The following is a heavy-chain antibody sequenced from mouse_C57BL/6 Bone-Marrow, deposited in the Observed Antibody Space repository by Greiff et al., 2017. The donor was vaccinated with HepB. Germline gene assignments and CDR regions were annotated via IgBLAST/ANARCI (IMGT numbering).Heavy chain of an antibody. Sequence: EVQGVESGGGLVQPGGSLKLSCAASGFTFSDYGMAWVRQAPRKGPEWVAFISNLAYSIYYADTVTGRFTISRENAKNTLYLEMSSLRSEDTAMYYCARHYYGTAMDYWGQGTSVTVSS. CDR3: ARHYYGTAMDY. J-gene: IGHJ4*01. CDR1: GFTFSDYG. V-gene: IGHV5-15*01. D-gene: IGHD1-1*01. CDR2: ISNLAYSI.